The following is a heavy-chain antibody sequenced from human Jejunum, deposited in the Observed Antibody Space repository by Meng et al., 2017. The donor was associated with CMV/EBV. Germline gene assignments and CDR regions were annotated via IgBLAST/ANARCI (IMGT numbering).Heavy chain of an antibody. CDR1: GFTFRTYP. D-gene: IGHD2-2*01. CDR3: AKGRAGSTSCFDY. V-gene: IGHV3-23*01. Sequence: SGFTFRTYPMAWVRQAPGKRLEWVSGITDSGGSTNYADSVKGRFTISRDNSKNTLYLQMNSLRAEDTAVYYCAKGRAGSTSCFDYWGQGTLVTVSS. CDR2: ITDSGGST. J-gene: IGHJ4*02.